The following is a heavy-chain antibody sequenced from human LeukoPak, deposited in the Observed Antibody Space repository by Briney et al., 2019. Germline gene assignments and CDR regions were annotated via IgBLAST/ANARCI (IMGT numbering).Heavy chain of an antibody. CDR2: MNPNSGGT. D-gene: IGHD3-22*01. Sequence: ASVNVSCKASGYTFTSYDINWVRQASGQGLEWMGWMNPNSGGTNYAQKFQGRVTMNRDTSISTAYMGLSRLRSDDTAVYYCAREDSSGYYGWFDPWGQGTLVTVSS. CDR1: GYTFTSYD. V-gene: IGHV1-2*02. CDR3: AREDSSGYYGWFDP. J-gene: IGHJ5*02.